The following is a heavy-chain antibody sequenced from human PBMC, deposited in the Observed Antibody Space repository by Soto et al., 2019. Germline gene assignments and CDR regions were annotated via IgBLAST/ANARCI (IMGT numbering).Heavy chain of an antibody. V-gene: IGHV3-30-3*01. CDR1: GLTLSNYA. CDR2: ISYDGSNI. D-gene: IGHD6-19*01. J-gene: IGHJ4*02. CDR3: ARVMQAVAADY. Sequence: QVQLVESGGGVVQPGRSLRLSCAASGLTLSNYAMHWVRQAPGKGLEWVAVISYDGSNIYYADSVKGRFTISRDNSKNTLYMQMNSLRAKDTAVYYCARVMQAVAADYWGQGTLVTVSS.